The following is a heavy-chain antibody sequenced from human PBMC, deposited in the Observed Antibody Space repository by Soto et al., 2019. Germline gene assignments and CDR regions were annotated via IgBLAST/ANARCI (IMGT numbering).Heavy chain of an antibody. Sequence: GASVKVSCKASGYTFTSYVISWVLQAPGQGLEWMGWISAYNGNTNYAQKLQGRVTMTTDTSTSTAYMELRSLRSDDTAVYYCARRPHFVQQGAFDIWGQGTMVTVSS. CDR1: GYTFTSYV. CDR2: ISAYNGNT. CDR3: ARRPHFVQQGAFDI. V-gene: IGHV1-18*01. J-gene: IGHJ3*02. D-gene: IGHD6-13*01.